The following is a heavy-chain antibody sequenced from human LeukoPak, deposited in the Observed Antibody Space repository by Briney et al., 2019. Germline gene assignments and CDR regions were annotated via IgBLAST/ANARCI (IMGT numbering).Heavy chain of an antibody. Sequence: GGSLRLSCAASGFTFSSYGMSWVRQAPGKGLEWVSAISGSGGSTYYADSVKGRFTISRDNSKNTLYLQMNSLRAEDTAVYYCAKDGGEYYDILTGYYPHLYYMDVWGKGTTVTISS. D-gene: IGHD3-9*01. CDR2: ISGSGGST. J-gene: IGHJ6*03. CDR3: AKDGGEYYDILTGYYPHLYYMDV. CDR1: GFTFSSYG. V-gene: IGHV3-23*01.